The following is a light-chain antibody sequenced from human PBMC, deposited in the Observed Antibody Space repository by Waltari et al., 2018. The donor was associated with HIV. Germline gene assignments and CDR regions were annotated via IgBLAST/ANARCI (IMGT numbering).Light chain of an antibody. J-gene: IGLJ2*01. CDR1: ALPKQY. CDR2: KDS. Sequence: SYELTQPPSVSVSPGQTARITCSGDALPKQYAYWYQQKPGKAPVLVIYKDSERPSGIPERFSGSSSGTTVTLTISGVQAEDEADYYCQSAESSGTYVVFGGGTKLTVL. CDR3: QSAESSGTYVV. V-gene: IGLV3-25*03.